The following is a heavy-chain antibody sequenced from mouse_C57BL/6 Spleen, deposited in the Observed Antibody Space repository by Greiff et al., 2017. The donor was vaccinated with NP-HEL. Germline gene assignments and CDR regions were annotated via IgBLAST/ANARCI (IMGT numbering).Heavy chain of an antibody. CDR3: ARSGESSGYVD. V-gene: IGHV1-52*01. J-gene: IGHJ3*01. CDR2: IDPSDSET. CDR1: GYTFTSYW. Sequence: QVQLQQPGAELVRPGSSVKLSCKASGYTFTSYWMHWVKQRPIQGLEWIGNIDPSDSETHYNQKFKDKATLTVDKSSSTAYMQLSSLTSEDSAVYYCARSGESSGYVDWGQGTLVTVSA. D-gene: IGHD3-2*02.